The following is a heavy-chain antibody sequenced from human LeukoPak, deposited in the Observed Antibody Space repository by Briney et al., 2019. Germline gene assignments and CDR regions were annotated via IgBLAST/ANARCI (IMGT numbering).Heavy chain of an antibody. CDR3: VREETMIIGHGYFDY. V-gene: IGHV3-30*04. J-gene: IGHJ4*02. D-gene: IGHD3-22*01. CDR1: GFTFSSYA. Sequence: PGGSLRLSCAASGFTFSSYAMHWVRQAPGKGLDWVAFIWYDGSNKYYADSVKGRFTISRDNSKNTLYLQMSSLRAEDTAVYYCVREETMIIGHGYFDYWGQGTPVTVSS. CDR2: IWYDGSNK.